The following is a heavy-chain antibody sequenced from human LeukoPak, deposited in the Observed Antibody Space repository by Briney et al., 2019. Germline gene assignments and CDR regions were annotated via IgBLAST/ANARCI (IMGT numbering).Heavy chain of an antibody. CDR2: INTNTGNP. CDR1: GYTFTSYA. D-gene: IGHD3-22*01. Sequence: ASVKVSCKASGYTFTSYAMNWVRQAPGQGLEWMGWINTNTGNPTYAQGFTGRFVFSLDTSVSTAYLQISSLKAEDTAVYYCARDRPPDSSGYYWPSSEYNWFDPWGQGTLVTVSS. J-gene: IGHJ5*02. CDR3: ARDRPPDSSGYYWPSSEYNWFDP. V-gene: IGHV7-4-1*02.